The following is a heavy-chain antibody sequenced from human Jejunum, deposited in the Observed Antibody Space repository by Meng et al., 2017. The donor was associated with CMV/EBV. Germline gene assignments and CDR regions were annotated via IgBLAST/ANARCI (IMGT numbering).Heavy chain of an antibody. CDR3: VRHGDCSSGSCYYHWLDP. V-gene: IGHV4-59*02. CDR2: IYNSGDI. CDR1: GGSGSKFD. Sequence: QLEVPRPVCGRPSSSLPLPFSCSGGSGSKFDWGWIRQTPGGGLEWLGYIYNSGDIYYNPFLEGRVTISTDTSKNQFSLKLRYVTAADTAVYYCVRHGDCSSGSCYYHWLDPWGQGSLVTVSS. D-gene: IGHD2-2*01. J-gene: IGHJ5*01.